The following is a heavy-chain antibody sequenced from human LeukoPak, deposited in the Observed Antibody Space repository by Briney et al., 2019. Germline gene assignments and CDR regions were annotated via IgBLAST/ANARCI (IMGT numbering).Heavy chain of an antibody. CDR1: GGTFSSYA. V-gene: IGHV1-69*13. Sequence: SVKVSCKASGGTFSSYAISWVRQAPGQGLEWMGGIIPSFGTANYAQNFQGRVTITADESTSTAYMELSSVRSADTAVYYCAKRSDSGGYFAYWGQGTLVTVSS. CDR3: AKRSDSGGYFAY. CDR2: IIPSFGTA. J-gene: IGHJ4*02. D-gene: IGHD3-22*01.